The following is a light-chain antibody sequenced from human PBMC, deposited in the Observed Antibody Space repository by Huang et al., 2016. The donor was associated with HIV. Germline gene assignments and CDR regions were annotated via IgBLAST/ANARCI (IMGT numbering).Light chain of an antibody. Sequence: DIVMTQSPDSLAVSLGEGATINCKSSQSVLYSSNNKNYLAWYQQKPGQPPKLLIYCAATRESGVPDRFSGSGSGKDFTLTISSLQAEDVAVYYCQQYYSTPWTFGQGTKVEIK. V-gene: IGKV4-1*01. CDR1: QSVLYSSNNKNY. CDR3: QQYYSTPWT. J-gene: IGKJ1*01. CDR2: CAA.